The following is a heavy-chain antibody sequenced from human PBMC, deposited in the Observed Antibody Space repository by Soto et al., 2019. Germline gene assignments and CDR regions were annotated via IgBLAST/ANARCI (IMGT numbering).Heavy chain of an antibody. V-gene: IGHV4-39*01. Sequence: QLQLQESGPGLVKPSETLSLTCTVSGGSISSSSYYWGWIRQPPGKGLEWIGSIYYSGSTYYNPSLKSRVTISVDTSKNQFPLKLSSVTAADTAVYYCARLGKRYDILTGYYSSGDFDYWGQGTLVTVSS. J-gene: IGHJ4*02. CDR3: ARLGKRYDILTGYYSSGDFDY. CDR2: IYYSGST. CDR1: GGSISSSSYY. D-gene: IGHD3-9*01.